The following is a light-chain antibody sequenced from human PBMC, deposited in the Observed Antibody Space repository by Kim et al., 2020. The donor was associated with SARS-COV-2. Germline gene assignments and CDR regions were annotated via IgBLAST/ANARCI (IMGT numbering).Light chain of an antibody. J-gene: IGLJ2*01. V-gene: IGLV3-21*01. CDR3: QVWDSASDHPV. CDR2: YDS. Sequence: PGKTAKLTCGGNNIGSKSVHWYQQEPGQAPVMVIYYDSDRPSGIPERFSGSNSGNTATLTISRVEAGDEADYYCQVWDSASDHPVFGGGTQLTVL. CDR1: NIGSKS.